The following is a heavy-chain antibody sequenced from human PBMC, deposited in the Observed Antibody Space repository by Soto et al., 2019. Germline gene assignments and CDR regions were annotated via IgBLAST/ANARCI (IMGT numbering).Heavy chain of an antibody. D-gene: IGHD2-15*01. CDR3: ARDCSGGSYYSSLDY. Sequence: SVKVSCKASGGTFSSYAISWVRQAPGQGLEWMGGIIPIFGTANYAQKFQGRVTITADESTSTAYMELSSLRSEDTAVYYCARDCSGGSYYSSLDYWGQGTLVTVSS. J-gene: IGHJ4*02. CDR1: GGTFSSYA. V-gene: IGHV1-69*13. CDR2: IIPIFGTA.